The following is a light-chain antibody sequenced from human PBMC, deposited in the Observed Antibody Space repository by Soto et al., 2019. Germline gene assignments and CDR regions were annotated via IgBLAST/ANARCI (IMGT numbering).Light chain of an antibody. CDR2: GAS. V-gene: IGKV3-20*01. Sequence: EIVLTQSPGTLSLSPGERATLSCRASQNVSSTYLAWYQQKPGQAPRLLIYGASTRAVGIPDRFSGGGSGTDLTLTISRLEPEDFAVYYCQQYGSSSYTFGQGTKVDIK. J-gene: IGKJ2*01. CDR3: QQYGSSSYT. CDR1: QNVSSTY.